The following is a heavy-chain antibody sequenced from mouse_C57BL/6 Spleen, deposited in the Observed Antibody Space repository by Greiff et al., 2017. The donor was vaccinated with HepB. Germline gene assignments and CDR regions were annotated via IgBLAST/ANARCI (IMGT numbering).Heavy chain of an antibody. CDR3: ASDYEEALYAMDY. CDR1: GYAFSSYW. CDR2: IYPGDGDT. D-gene: IGHD2-4*01. Sequence: VQLQQSGAELVKPGASVKISCKASGYAFSSYWMNWVKQRPGKGLEWIGQIYPGDGDTNYNGKFKGKATLTADKSSSTAYMQLSSLTSEDSAVYFCASDYEEALYAMDYWGQGTSVTVSS. J-gene: IGHJ4*01. V-gene: IGHV1-80*01.